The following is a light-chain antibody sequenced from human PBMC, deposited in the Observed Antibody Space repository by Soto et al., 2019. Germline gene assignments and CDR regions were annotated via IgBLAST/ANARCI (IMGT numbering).Light chain of an antibody. CDR3: QQYGSAPRT. Sequence: EIVLTHSPGTLSLSPGERATLSCRSIQSVSSSYLAWYQQKPGQAPRLLIYGASSRATGIPDRFSGSGSGTDFTLTISRLEPEDFEVYYCQQYGSAPRTFGQGTKVDIK. CDR2: GAS. CDR1: QSVSSSY. J-gene: IGKJ1*01. V-gene: IGKV3-20*01.